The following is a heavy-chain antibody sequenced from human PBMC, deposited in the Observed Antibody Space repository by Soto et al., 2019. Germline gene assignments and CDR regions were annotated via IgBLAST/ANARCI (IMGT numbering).Heavy chain of an antibody. D-gene: IGHD3-22*01. Sequence: QVLLQESGPGLVKPSQTLSLTCSVSGDSISRIDYYWTWIRQHPEKGLEWIGNIYFRGNTYYSPSLESRLTISVDMSKNQFSLKLTSVTAADTAVYYCAREGGSYDSGGYLIRGAFDIWGQGTMVTVSS. CDR1: GDSISRIDYY. CDR3: AREGGSYDSGGYLIRGAFDI. J-gene: IGHJ3*02. CDR2: IYFRGNT. V-gene: IGHV4-31*03.